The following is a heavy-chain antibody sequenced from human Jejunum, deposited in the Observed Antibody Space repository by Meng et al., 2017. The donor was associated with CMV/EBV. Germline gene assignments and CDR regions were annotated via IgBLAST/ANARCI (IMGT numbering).Heavy chain of an antibody. J-gene: IGHJ5*02. CDR1: FTDYY. D-gene: IGHD2-2*01. CDR3: ARDPGCDNPSCYGIGWNL. V-gene: IGHV1-2*02. Sequence: FTDYYIHWLRRTPGQGLEWMEWIKLNSGGTKYAQKFQGRVTMTWDTSISTAYMELSRLRSDDTAVYYCARDPGCDNPSCYGIGWNLWGQGTLVTVSS. CDR2: IKLNSGGT.